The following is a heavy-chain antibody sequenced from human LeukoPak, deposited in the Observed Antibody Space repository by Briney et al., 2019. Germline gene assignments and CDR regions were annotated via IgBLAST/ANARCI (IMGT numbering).Heavy chain of an antibody. Sequence: SETLSLTCTVSGGFISGSGHYWTWTRQHPGEGLEWLGFIHPGGSIYYNPSLSGRLIISADTSKNQMSLKLSSVTAADTAVYHCSTGGDTAKGGDSWGQGTLVTVSS. J-gene: IGHJ4*02. CDR3: STGGDTAKGGDS. CDR2: IHPGGSI. CDR1: GGFISGSGHY. V-gene: IGHV4-31*03. D-gene: IGHD5-18*01.